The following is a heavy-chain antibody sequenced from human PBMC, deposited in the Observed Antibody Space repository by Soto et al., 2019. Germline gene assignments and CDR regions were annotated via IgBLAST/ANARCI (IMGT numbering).Heavy chain of an antibody. J-gene: IGHJ3*02. V-gene: IGHV3-21*01. CDR2: ISSSNSYI. CDR1: GFTFSSYS. CDR3: ARDSTLFGMIILSPGAFDI. D-gene: IGHD3-3*01. Sequence: PGGSLRLSCAASGFTFSSYSLTWVRQAPGKGLEWVSFISSSNSYIYYSDAVKGRFTISRDNVKNSLYLQMNSLRAEDTAVYYCARDSTLFGMIILSPGAFDIWGQGTMVTV.